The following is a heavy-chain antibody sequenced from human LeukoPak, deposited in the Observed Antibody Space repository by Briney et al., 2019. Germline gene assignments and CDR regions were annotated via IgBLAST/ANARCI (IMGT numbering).Heavy chain of an antibody. CDR2: IYYSGST. CDR3: ARDGSYGGDYFDY. V-gene: IGHV4-59*01. J-gene: IGHJ4*02. CDR1: GGSISSYY. Sequence: SETLSLTCTVSGGSISSYYWSWIRQPPGKGLEWIGYIYYSGSTNYNPSLKSRVTISVDTSKNQFSLKLSSVTAAGTAVYYCARDGSYGGDYFDYWGQGTLVTVSS. D-gene: IGHD4-23*01.